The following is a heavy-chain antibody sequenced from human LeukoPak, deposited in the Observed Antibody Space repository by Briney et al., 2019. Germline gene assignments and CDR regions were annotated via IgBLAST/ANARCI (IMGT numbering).Heavy chain of an antibody. D-gene: IGHD5-24*01. CDR3: ARREMATSFDY. CDR2: IYYSGST. CDR1: GGSISSSSYY. J-gene: IGHJ4*02. V-gene: IGHV4-39*01. Sequence: SETLSLTCTVSGGSISSSSYYWGWIRQPPGKGLEWIGSIYYSGSTYYNPSLKSRVTISVDTSKNQFSLKLSSVTAADTAVYYCARREMATSFDYWGQRTLVTVSS.